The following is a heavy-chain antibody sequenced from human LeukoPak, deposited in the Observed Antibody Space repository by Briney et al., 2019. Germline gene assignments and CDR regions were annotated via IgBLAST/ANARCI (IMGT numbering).Heavy chain of an antibody. Sequence: PGGSLRLSCAASGFTFSSYAMSWVRQAPGKGLEWVSAISGSGGSTYYADSVKGRFTISRDNSKNTLYLQMNSLRAEDTAVYYCAKAMPGGEGLPYYFDYWGQGTLVTVSS. CDR2: ISGSGGST. D-gene: IGHD2-2*01. CDR1: GFTFSSYA. J-gene: IGHJ4*02. V-gene: IGHV3-23*01. CDR3: AKAMPGGEGLPYYFDY.